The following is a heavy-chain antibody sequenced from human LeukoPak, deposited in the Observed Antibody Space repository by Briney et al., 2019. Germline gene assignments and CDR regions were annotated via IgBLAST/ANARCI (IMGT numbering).Heavy chain of an antibody. J-gene: IGHJ4*02. CDR1: GFSFSKHA. V-gene: IGHV3-23*01. Sequence: PGGSLRLSCAASGFSFSKHAMNWVREAPGKGLEWVSALGDNDGRTFYADSVKGRFTISRDNSKNTLYLQMNSLRAEDTAIYYCAKNGKDNYDMFFDYWGQGTLVTVSS. D-gene: IGHD3-9*01. CDR2: LGDNDGRT. CDR3: AKNGKDNYDMFFDY.